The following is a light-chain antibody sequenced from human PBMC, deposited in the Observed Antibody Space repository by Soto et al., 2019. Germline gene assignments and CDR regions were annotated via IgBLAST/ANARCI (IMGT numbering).Light chain of an antibody. CDR2: KAS. CDR3: QHYNSYSEA. Sequence: EIRMTQSASTLSGSVGDRVNIXCRASQTISSWLAWYQQKPGKAPKLLIYKASTLKRGGPSRFSGSGSGTEFTRTISSLQPDDFATYYGQHYNSYSEAFGQGTKVDIK. J-gene: IGKJ1*01. CDR1: QTISSW. V-gene: IGKV1-5*03.